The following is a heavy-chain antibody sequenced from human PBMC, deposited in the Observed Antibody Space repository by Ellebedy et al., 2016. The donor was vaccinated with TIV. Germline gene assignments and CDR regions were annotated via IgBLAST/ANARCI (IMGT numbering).Heavy chain of an antibody. Sequence: SETLSLXXTVSGGSISSYYWSWIRQPPGKGLEWIGYIYYSGSTNYNPSLKSRVTISVDTSKNQFSLKLSSVTAADTAVYYCARVRTTGTTFYYYGMDVWGQGTTVTVSS. J-gene: IGHJ6*02. CDR3: ARVRTTGTTFYYYGMDV. V-gene: IGHV4-59*01. CDR2: IYYSGST. CDR1: GGSISSYY. D-gene: IGHD1-1*01.